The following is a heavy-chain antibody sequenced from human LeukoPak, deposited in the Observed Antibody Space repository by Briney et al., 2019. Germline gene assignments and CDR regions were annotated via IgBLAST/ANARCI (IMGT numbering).Heavy chain of an antibody. D-gene: IGHD3-9*01. V-gene: IGHV3-21*03. J-gene: IGHJ4*02. Sequence: GGSLRLSCAASGFTFSSYSMNWVRQAPGKGLEWVSSISSSSSYIYYADSVKGRFTISRDNAKNSLYLQMNSLKTEDTAVYFCTTEASYDVLTGFYHVYWGQGTLVTVSS. CDR1: GFTFSSYS. CDR3: TTEASYDVLTGFYHVY. CDR2: ISSSSSYI.